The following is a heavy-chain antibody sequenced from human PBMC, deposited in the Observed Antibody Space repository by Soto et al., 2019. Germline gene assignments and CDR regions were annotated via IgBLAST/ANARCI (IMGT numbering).Heavy chain of an antibody. D-gene: IGHD6-13*01. CDR1: GGSLSSYY. CDR3: GIAGIAAAGYFDY. V-gene: IGHV4-59*01. J-gene: IGHJ4*02. Sequence: PSETLSLTCTVSGGSLSSYYWSWIRQPPGKGLEWVGYMYNSGSANYNPSLKSRVTISVDTSKNQFSLKLSSVTAADTAVYYCGIAGIAAAGYFDYWGQGTLVTVSS. CDR2: MYNSGSA.